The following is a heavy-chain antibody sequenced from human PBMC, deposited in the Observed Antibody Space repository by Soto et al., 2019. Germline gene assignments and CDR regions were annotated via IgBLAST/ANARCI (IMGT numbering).Heavy chain of an antibody. V-gene: IGHV4-39*01. CDR1: GGSISSSSYY. Sequence: PSETLSLTCTVPGGSISSSSYYWGWIRQPPGKGLEWIGSIYYSGSTYYNPSLKSRVTISVDTSKNQFSLKLSSVTAADTAVYYCALQGLLWFGDPFDYWGQGTLVTVSS. CDR2: IYYSGST. CDR3: ALQGLLWFGDPFDY. D-gene: IGHD3-10*01. J-gene: IGHJ4*02.